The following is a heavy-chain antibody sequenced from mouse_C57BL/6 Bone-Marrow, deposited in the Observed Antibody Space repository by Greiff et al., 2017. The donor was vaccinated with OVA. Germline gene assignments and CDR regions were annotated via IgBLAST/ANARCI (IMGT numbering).Heavy chain of an antibody. J-gene: IGHJ2*01. V-gene: IGHV3-6*01. D-gene: IGHD3-2*02. Sequence: EVQRVESGPGLVKPSQSLSLTCSVTGYSITSGYYWNWIRQFPGNKLEWMGYISYDGSNNYNPSLKNRISITRDTSKNQFFLKLNSVTTEDTATYYCARDSSGFYYFDYWGQGTTLTVSS. CDR2: ISYDGSN. CDR1: GYSITSGYY. CDR3: ARDSSGFYYFDY.